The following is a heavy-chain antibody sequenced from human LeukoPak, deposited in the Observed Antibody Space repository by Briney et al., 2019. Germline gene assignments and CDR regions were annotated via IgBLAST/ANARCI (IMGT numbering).Heavy chain of an antibody. CDR2: ISYDGSNK. CDR1: GFTFSSYA. V-gene: IGHV3-30-3*01. J-gene: IGHJ4*02. CDR3: TREEDGYNYDFDY. D-gene: IGHD5-24*01. Sequence: GRSLRLSCAASGFTFSSYAMHWVRQAPGKGLEWVAVISYDGSNKYYADSVKGRFTISRDNAKNTLYLQMNSLRAEDTAVYYCTREEDGYNYDFDYWGQGTLVTVSS.